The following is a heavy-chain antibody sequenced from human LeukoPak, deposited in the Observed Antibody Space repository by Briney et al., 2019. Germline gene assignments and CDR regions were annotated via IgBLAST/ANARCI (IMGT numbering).Heavy chain of an antibody. Sequence: GGSLRLSCAASGFTFDDYAMHWVRQTPGKGLEWVSGISWNSDSIAYADSVKGRFTISRDNAKNSLYLQMNSLRAEDTAVYYCARDNWDAFDIWGQGTMVTVSS. V-gene: IGHV3-9*01. J-gene: IGHJ3*02. CDR3: ARDNWDAFDI. CDR1: GFTFDDYA. CDR2: ISWNSDSI.